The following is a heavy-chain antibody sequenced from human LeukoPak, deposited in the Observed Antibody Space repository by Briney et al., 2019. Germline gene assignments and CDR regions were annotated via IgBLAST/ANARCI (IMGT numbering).Heavy chain of an antibody. J-gene: IGHJ6*03. Sequence: ASVKVSCKASGYTFTSYGISWVRQAPGQGLEWMGWISAYNGNTNYAQKLQGRVTMTTDTSTSTAYMELRSLRSDDTAVYYCAREGPMLRFLPYYYYMDVWGKGTTVTVSS. CDR2: ISAYNGNT. CDR1: GYTFTSYG. D-gene: IGHD3-3*01. CDR3: AREGPMLRFLPYYYYMDV. V-gene: IGHV1-18*01.